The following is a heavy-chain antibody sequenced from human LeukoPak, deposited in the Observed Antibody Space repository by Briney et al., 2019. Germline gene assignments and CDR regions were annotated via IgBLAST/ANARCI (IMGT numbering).Heavy chain of an antibody. CDR2: IYVTGT. CDR1: GGSIGTYY. CDR3: ARHIGGGIEDMDV. V-gene: IGHV4-59*08. J-gene: IGHJ6*03. Sequence: PSETLSLTCTVSGGSIGTYYWSWVRQSPGTGLEWIGYIYVTGTRYNPYLQRRGTISVDRSKNQFFLKKTSVTAADTAVYYCARHIGGGIEDMDVWGRGTKVTVSS. D-gene: IGHD3-16*02.